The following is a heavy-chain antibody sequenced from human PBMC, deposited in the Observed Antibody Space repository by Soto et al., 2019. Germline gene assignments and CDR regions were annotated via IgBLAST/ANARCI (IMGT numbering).Heavy chain of an antibody. J-gene: IGHJ5*02. CDR1: GFTFSSYA. CDR3: ARAISSTSLFWFDP. V-gene: IGHV3-30-3*01. Sequence: GGSLRLSXAASGFTFSSYAMHWVRQAPGKGLEWVAVISYDGSNKYYADSVKGRFTISRDNSKNTLYLQMNSLRAEDTAVYYCARAISSTSLFWFDPWGQGTLVTVSS. D-gene: IGHD2-2*01. CDR2: ISYDGSNK.